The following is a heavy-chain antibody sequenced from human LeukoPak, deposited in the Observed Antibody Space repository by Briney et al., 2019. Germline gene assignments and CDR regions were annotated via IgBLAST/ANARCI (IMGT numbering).Heavy chain of an antibody. D-gene: IGHD6-19*01. Sequence: SETLSLTCTVSGGSISSYYWSWIRQPPGKGLEWIGEINHSGSTNYNPSLKCRVTISVDTSKNQFSLKLSSVTAADTAVYYCARGPGVPNSSGWYDYWGQGTLVTVSS. CDR1: GGSISSYY. V-gene: IGHV4-34*01. CDR3: ARGPGVPNSSGWYDY. CDR2: INHSGST. J-gene: IGHJ4*02.